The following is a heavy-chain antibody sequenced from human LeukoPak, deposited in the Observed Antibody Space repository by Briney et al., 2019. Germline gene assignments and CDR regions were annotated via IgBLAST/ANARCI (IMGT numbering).Heavy chain of an antibody. CDR1: GYSISSGYY. J-gene: IGHJ4*02. CDR3: ARGHVGVRGVIITAFYDY. V-gene: IGHV4-38-2*02. Sequence: PSETLSLTCTVSGYSISSGYYWGWIRQPPGKGLEWIGSIYHSGSTYYNPSLKSRVTISVDTSKNQFSLKLSSVTAADTAVYYCARGHVGVRGVIITAFYDYWGQGTLVTVSS. D-gene: IGHD3-10*01. CDR2: IYHSGST.